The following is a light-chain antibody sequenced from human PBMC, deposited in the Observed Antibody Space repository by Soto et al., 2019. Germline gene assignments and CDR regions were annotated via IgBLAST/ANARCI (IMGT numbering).Light chain of an antibody. Sequence: EIVFTQAPGTLSLSPGERATLSCRASQSVSSSYLAWYQQKPGQAPRLLIYGASSRATGIPDRISGSGSGTDFTLTISRLEPEDFAVYYCQQFGSSLWTFGQGTKVDIK. CDR3: QQFGSSLWT. CDR1: QSVSSSY. J-gene: IGKJ1*01. CDR2: GAS. V-gene: IGKV3-20*01.